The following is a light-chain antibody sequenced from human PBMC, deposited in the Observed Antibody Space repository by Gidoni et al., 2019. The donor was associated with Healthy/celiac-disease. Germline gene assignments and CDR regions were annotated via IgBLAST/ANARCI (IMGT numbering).Light chain of an antibody. V-gene: IGKV1-5*03. CDR1: QSISSW. J-gene: IGKJ2*04. CDR2: KAA. Sequence: DIQMTQSPSTLSASVGDRVTITCRDSQSISSWLAWYQQKPGKAPKLRIYKAASLEREFTLTISSLQPDEFATYYCQQYNSYLCSFXXXTKLEIK. CDR3: QQYNSYLCS.